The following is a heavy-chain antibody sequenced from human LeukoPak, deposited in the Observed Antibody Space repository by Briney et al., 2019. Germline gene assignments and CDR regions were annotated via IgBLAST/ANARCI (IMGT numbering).Heavy chain of an antibody. CDR2: VYHGGSS. J-gene: IGHJ4*02. V-gene: IGHV4-38-2*02. D-gene: IGHD5-18*01. CDR1: GYSISSGFY. CDR3: ARDFNGYNYGSRFDY. Sequence: SETLSLTCTVSGYSISSGFYWGWIRQPPGKGLEWIGNVYHGGSSYYNPSLKSRVTISVDTSKNQFSLNLYSVTAADTAVYYCARDFNGYNYGSRFDYWGQGTLVTVSS.